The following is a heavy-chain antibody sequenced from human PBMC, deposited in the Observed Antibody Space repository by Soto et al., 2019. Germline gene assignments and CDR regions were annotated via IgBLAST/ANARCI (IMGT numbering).Heavy chain of an antibody. D-gene: IGHD5-18*01. J-gene: IGHJ5*01. V-gene: IGHV4-34*01. CDR2: INHSGST. CDR3: ARGKAYGYILVLLNWFDS. CDR1: GGSFSGYY. Sequence: PSETLSLTCAVYGGSFSGYYWSWIRQPPGKGLEWIGEINHSGSTNYNPSLKSRVTISVDTSKNQFSLKLSSVTAADTAVYYCARGKAYGYILVLLNWFDSWGQGTLVTVSS.